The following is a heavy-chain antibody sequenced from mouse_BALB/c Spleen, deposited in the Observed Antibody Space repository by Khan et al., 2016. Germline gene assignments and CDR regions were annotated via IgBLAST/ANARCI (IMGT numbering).Heavy chain of an antibody. CDR3: ARYSGYEFAY. D-gene: IGHD2-2*01. Sequence: QVRLQQSGAELVRPGSSVKISCKASGYAFSSYWLNWVKQRPGQGLEWIGQISPGDGDTNYHGQFKGKATLTADKSSSTAYMQLSSLTSEDSAVYFCARYSGYEFAYWGQGTLVTVSA. V-gene: IGHV1-80*01. CDR1: GYAFSSYW. J-gene: IGHJ3*01. CDR2: ISPGDGDT.